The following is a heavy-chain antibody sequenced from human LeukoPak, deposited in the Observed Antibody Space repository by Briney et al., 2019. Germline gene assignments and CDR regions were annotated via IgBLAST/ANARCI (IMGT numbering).Heavy chain of an antibody. CDR2: ISGSGGST. J-gene: IGHJ4*02. V-gene: IGHV3-23*01. Sequence: PGGSLRLSCAASGFTFSSYAMSWVRQAPGMGLEWVSGISGSGGSTYYADSVKGRFTISRDNSKNTLYLQMNSLRAEDTAVYYCAKEGAFWSGYYKDYWGQGTLVTVSS. CDR3: AKEGAFWSGYYKDY. D-gene: IGHD3-3*01. CDR1: GFTFSSYA.